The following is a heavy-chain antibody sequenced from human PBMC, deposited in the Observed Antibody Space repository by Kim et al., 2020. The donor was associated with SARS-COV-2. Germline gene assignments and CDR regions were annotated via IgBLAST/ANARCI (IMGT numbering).Heavy chain of an antibody. D-gene: IGHD4-17*01. V-gene: IGHV3-11*05. CDR3: ARDGYKYGDYVLDYYYGMDV. J-gene: IGHJ6*02. Sequence: RFTISRDNAKNSLYLQMNSLRAEETAVYYCARDGYKYGDYVLDYYYGMDVWGQGTTVTVSS.